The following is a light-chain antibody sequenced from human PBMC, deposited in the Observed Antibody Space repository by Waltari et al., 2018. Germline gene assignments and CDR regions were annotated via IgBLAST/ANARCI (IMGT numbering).Light chain of an antibody. J-gene: IGKJ1*01. CDR3: QKYGTLPAT. V-gene: IGKV3-20*01. CDR1: QSISKY. CDR2: DAA. Sequence: EIMLTQSPVTLSLSPGERATLSCRASQSISKYLAWYQQKPGQAPRLLIYDAASRATGIPDRVSGSGSGTDFSLTISRLEPEDSAVYYCQKYGTLPATFGQGTKVEIK.